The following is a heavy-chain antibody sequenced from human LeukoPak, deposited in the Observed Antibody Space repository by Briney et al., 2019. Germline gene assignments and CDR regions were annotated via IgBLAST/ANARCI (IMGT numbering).Heavy chain of an antibody. V-gene: IGHV3-13*01. CDR3: AREPRLGDDFWSGYSAFDY. Sequence: PGGSLRLSCAASGFTFSSYDMHWVRQATGKGLEWVSAIGTAGDTYYPGSVKGRFTISRENAKNSLYLQMNSLRAGDTAVYYCAREPRLGDDFWSGYSAFDYWGQGTLVTVSS. CDR1: GFTFSSYD. J-gene: IGHJ4*02. D-gene: IGHD3-3*01. CDR2: IGTAGDT.